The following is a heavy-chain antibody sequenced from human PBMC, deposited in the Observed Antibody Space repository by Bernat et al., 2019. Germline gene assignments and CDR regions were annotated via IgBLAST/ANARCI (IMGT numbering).Heavy chain of an antibody. CDR1: GDSISSGTYS. Sequence: QLQLQESGSGLVKPSQTLSLTCDVSGDSISSGTYSWSWIRQPPGKGLEWIGYIYRSGNTYYNPSLKSRVTISLDRSKNQFSLKLTSVTAADTAVYYCARGFVLGATLYDAFDIWGQGTMVTVSS. J-gene: IGHJ3*02. D-gene: IGHD1-26*01. V-gene: IGHV4-30-2*01. CDR3: ARGFVLGATLYDAFDI. CDR2: IYRSGNT.